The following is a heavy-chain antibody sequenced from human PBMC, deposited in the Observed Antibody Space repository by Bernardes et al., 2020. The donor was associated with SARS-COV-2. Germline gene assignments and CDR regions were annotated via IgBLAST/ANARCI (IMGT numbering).Heavy chain of an antibody. V-gene: IGHV3-74*01. D-gene: IGHD4-17*01. Sequence: GGSLRLSCAASGFTFSSYWMHWVRQAPGKGLVWVSRINSDGSSTSYADSVKGRFTISRDNAKNTLYLQMNSLRAEDTAVYYCAREYYYGDYATGVYYYYYGMDVWGQGTTVTVSS. J-gene: IGHJ6*02. CDR3: AREYYYGDYATGVYYYYYGMDV. CDR1: GFTFSSYW. CDR2: INSDGSST.